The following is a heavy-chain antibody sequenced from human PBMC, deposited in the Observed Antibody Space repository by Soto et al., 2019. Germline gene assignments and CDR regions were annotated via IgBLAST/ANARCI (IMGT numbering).Heavy chain of an antibody. V-gene: IGHV1-69*13. CDR3: AXVIGASGYYLHYYYYYGMDV. D-gene: IGHD3-3*01. CDR2: IIPIFGTA. CDR1: GGTFSSYA. J-gene: IGHJ6*02. Sequence: VKVSCKASGGTFSSYAISWVRQAPGQGLEWMGGIIPIFGTANYAQKFQGRVTITADESTSTAYMELSSLRSEDTAVYYCAXVIGASGYYLHYYYYYGMDVWGQGTTVTVSS.